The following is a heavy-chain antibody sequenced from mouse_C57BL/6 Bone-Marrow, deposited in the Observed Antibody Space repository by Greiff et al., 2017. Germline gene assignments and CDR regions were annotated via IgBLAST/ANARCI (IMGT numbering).Heavy chain of an antibody. CDR3: ARGLYYDYDGAY. CDR1: GYSITSGYD. Sequence: EVKLMESGPGMVKPSQSLSLTCTVTGYSITSGYDWHWIRPFPGNKLEWMGYISYSGSTNYNPSLKSRISITHDTSTNHFFLKLNSVTTEDTATYYCARGLYYDYDGAYWGQGTLVTVSA. V-gene: IGHV3-1*01. D-gene: IGHD2-4*01. CDR2: ISYSGST. J-gene: IGHJ3*01.